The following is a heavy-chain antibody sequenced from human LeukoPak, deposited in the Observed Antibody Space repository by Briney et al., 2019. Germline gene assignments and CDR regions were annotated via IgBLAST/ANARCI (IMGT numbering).Heavy chain of an antibody. CDR1: GYTFTGYY. CDR3: ARENTYSSGWHYYYYYMDV. CDR2: INPNSGGT. J-gene: IGHJ6*03. Sequence: GASVKVSCKASGYTFTGYYMHWVRQAPGQGLEWMGWINPNSGGTNYAQKLQGRVTMTTDTSTSTAYMELRSLRSDDTAVYYCARENTYSSGWHYYYYYMDVWGKGTTVTISS. V-gene: IGHV1-2*02. D-gene: IGHD6-19*01.